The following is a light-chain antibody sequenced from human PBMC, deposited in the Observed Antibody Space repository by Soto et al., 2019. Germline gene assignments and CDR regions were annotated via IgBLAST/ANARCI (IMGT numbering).Light chain of an antibody. CDR3: QKYNNWPPIT. V-gene: IGKV3-15*01. CDR2: GAS. J-gene: IGKJ5*01. CDR1: QSVSSN. Sequence: EILMTQSPATLSVSPGERATLSCRASQSVSSNLAWYQQKPGQAPRLLIYGASTRATGIQARFSGSGSGTEVTLTISSLQSEDFAVYYCQKYNNWPPITVGQGTRLEIK.